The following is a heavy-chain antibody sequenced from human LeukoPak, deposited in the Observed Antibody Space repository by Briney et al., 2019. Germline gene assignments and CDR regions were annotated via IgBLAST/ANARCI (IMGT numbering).Heavy chain of an antibody. CDR2: IYPGDSDT. J-gene: IGHJ1*01. V-gene: IGHV5-51*01. CDR1: GYSFTSYW. CDR3: ASLGYCSGGSCPAEYFQH. D-gene: IGHD2-15*01. Sequence: RRGESLKISCKGSGYSFTSYWIGWVRQMPGKGLEWMGIIYPGDSDTRYSPSFQGQVTISADKSISTAYLQWSSLKASDTAMYYCASLGYCSGGSCPAEYFQHWGQGTLVTVSS.